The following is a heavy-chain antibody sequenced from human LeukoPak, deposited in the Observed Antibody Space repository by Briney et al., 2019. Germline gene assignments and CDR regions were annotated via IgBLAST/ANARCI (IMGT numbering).Heavy chain of an antibody. Sequence: RPGGSLRLSCAASGFRFADYGIDWVRQTPGKGLEWVAYISWNGGLISYADSVKGRFTISRDNAKNSLYLQLDSLRAEETALYYCTRDLTMAAFDDSGQGTLVTVSS. D-gene: IGHD5-24*01. CDR2: ISWNGGLI. V-gene: IGHV3-20*04. CDR1: GFRFADYG. CDR3: TRDLTMAAFDD. J-gene: IGHJ4*02.